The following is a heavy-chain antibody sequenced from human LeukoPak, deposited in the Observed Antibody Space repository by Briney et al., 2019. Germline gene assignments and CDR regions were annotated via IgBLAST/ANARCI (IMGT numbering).Heavy chain of an antibody. J-gene: IGHJ4*02. CDR2: IYYSGST. Sequence: SETLSLTCTVSGGSISSYYWSWIRQPPGKGLEWIGYIYYSGSTDSNPSLKSRVTISVDTSKDQFSLKMRFVTAADTAVYYCARISSWGPSDYWGQGTLVTVSS. CDR1: GGSISSYY. CDR3: ARISSWGPSDY. V-gene: IGHV4-59*01. D-gene: IGHD3-16*01.